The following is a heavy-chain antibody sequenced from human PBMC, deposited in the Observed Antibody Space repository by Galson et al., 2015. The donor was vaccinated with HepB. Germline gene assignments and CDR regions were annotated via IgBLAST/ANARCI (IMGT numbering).Heavy chain of an antibody. Sequence: SLRLSCAASGFTFSRHGMYWVRQAPGKGLEWVAVIWYDGTNKHYADSVKGRFTISRDNSKNTLYLQMNSLRAEDTAVYFCARITCGGDCLVHYFQDWGQGTLVTVSS. CDR1: GFTFSRHG. J-gene: IGHJ1*01. D-gene: IGHD2-21*01. V-gene: IGHV3-33*07. CDR2: IWYDGTNK. CDR3: ARITCGGDCLVHYFQD.